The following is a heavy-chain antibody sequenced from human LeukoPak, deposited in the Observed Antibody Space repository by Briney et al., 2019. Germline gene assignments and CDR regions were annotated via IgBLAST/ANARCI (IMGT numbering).Heavy chain of an antibody. CDR2: IYYSGST. J-gene: IGHJ4*02. Sequence: KPSETLSLTCAVSGGSINDYYWPWLRQPREGGLEGIGSIYYSGSTNYNPSLKSPVIISLDRSNNHVSLKLDSVTAADTAVYYCARGGIRQQLIDWGQGTLVTVSS. D-gene: IGHD6-13*01. CDR3: ARGGIRQQLID. V-gene: IGHV4-59*01. CDR1: GGSINDYY.